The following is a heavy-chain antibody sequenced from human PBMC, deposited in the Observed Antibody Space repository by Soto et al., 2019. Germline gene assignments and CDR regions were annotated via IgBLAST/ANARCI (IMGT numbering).Heavy chain of an antibody. CDR3: ARISSYYDILTGYYYYYGMDV. CDR2: IFSNDEK. Sequence: GSGPTLVNPTETLTLTCTVSGFSLSNARMGVSWIRQPPGKALEWLAHIFSNDEKSYSTSLKSRLTISKDTSKSQVVLTMTNMDPVDTATYYCARISSYYDILTGYYYYYGMDVWGQGTTVTVSS. D-gene: IGHD3-9*01. CDR1: GFSLSNARMG. V-gene: IGHV2-26*01. J-gene: IGHJ6*02.